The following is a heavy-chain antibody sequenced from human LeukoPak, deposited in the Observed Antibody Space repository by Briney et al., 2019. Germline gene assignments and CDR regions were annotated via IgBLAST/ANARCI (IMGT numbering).Heavy chain of an antibody. CDR2: IYTSGST. D-gene: IGHD3-3*01. CDR3: ARFLSETSEYWFDP. V-gene: IGHV4-4*07. CDR1: GGSISSYY. Sequence: SETLSLTCTVSGGSISSYYWSWIRQPAGKGLEWIGRIYTSGSTNYNPSLKSRVTMLVDTSRNQFSLRLSSVTAADTAVYYCARFLSETSEYWFDPWGQGTLVTVSS. J-gene: IGHJ5*02.